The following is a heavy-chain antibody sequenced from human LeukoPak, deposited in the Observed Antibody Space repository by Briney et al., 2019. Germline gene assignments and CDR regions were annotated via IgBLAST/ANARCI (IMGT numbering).Heavy chain of an antibody. Sequence: GGSLRPSCAASGFNFDEYGMIWVRQGLGKGLEWVSGINWNGDSTGYADSVKCRFTISRDNAKNSLYLQMNSLRAEDTALYYCARGGRGSWGQGTPVTVSS. CDR1: GFNFDEYG. CDR2: INWNGDST. CDR3: ARGGRGS. D-gene: IGHD5-12*01. V-gene: IGHV3-20*04. J-gene: IGHJ4*02.